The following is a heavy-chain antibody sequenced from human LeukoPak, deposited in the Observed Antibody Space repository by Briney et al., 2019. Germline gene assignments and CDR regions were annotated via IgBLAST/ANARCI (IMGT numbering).Heavy chain of an antibody. CDR1: GGSFSVYY. J-gene: IGHJ5*02. D-gene: IGHD3-3*01. V-gene: IGHV4-34*01. Sequence: PSETLSLTCAVYGGSFSVYYWSWIRQPPGKGLEWIGEINHSGSTNYNPSLKSRVTISVDTSKNQFSLKLSSVTAADTAVYYCARGSPLYFWSGYYPLYWFDPWGQGTLVTVSS. CDR3: ARGSPLYFWSGYYPLYWFDP. CDR2: INHSGST.